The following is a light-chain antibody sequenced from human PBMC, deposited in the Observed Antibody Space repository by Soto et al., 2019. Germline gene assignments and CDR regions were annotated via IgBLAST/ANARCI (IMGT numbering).Light chain of an antibody. CDR1: QSISSW. CDR2: DAS. CDR3: QQYDTNPKT. V-gene: IGKV1-5*01. J-gene: IGKJ1*01. Sequence: DIQMTQSPCSLAASVGGRGTITCRASQSISSWLAWYQQKPGKAPKLLIYDASSLESGVPSRFSGSGSGTEFTLTISSLQPEDFATYYCQQYDTNPKTFGQGTKVDIK.